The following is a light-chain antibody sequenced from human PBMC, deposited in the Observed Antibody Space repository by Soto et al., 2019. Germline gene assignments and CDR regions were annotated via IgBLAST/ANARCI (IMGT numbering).Light chain of an antibody. CDR2: WAY. Sequence: DIVMTQPPDSLAVPLGDRSTINCNSSQIILYSANNKNYLVWYQQKPGQPNKVLIYWAYTRESGVNDRFSGSGSGTDFTLTIRSMQAEDVAVYYCKKYYSAPLNFGGGNKVDLK. J-gene: IGKJ4*01. CDR3: KKYYSAPLN. CDR1: QIILYSANNKNY. V-gene: IGKV4-1*01.